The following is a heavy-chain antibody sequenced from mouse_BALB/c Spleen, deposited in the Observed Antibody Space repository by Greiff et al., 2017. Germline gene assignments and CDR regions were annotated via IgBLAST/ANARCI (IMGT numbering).Heavy chain of an antibody. D-gene: IGHD4-1*01. CDR2: IWAGGST. V-gene: IGHV2-9*02. CDR3: AREDSPGTRGAMDY. Sequence: VKLVESGPGLVAPSQSLSITCTVSGFSLTSYGVHWVRQPPGKGLEWLGVIWAGGSTNYNSALMSRLSISKDNSKSQVFLKMNSLQTDDTAMYYCAREDSPGTRGAMDYWGQGTSVTVSS. J-gene: IGHJ4*01. CDR1: GFSLTSYG.